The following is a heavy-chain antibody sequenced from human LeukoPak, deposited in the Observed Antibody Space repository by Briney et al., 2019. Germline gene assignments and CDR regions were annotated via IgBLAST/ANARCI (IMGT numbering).Heavy chain of an antibody. CDR1: GGTFSSYA. J-gene: IGHJ6*02. CDR2: IIPISGTA. Sequence: SVKVSCKASGGTFSSYAISWVRQAPGQGLEWMGGIIPISGTANYAQKFQGRVTITADESTSTAYMELSSLRSEDTAVYYCARASYSSGWYYYYYGMDVWGQGTTVTVSS. V-gene: IGHV1-69*01. D-gene: IGHD6-19*01. CDR3: ARASYSSGWYYYYYGMDV.